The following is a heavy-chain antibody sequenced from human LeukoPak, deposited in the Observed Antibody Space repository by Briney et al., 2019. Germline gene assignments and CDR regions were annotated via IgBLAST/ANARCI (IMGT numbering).Heavy chain of an antibody. CDR1: GGSISSSSYY. V-gene: IGHV4-39*01. D-gene: IGHD3-10*01. CDR2: IYYSGST. J-gene: IGHJ4*02. Sequence: SETLSLTCTVSGGSISSSSYYWGWIRQPPGKGLEWIGSIYYSGSTYYNPSLKSRVTISVDTSKNQFSLKLSSVTAADTAVYYCAGHLYGSGSYYNLHDYWGQGTLVTVSS. CDR3: AGHLYGSGSYYNLHDY.